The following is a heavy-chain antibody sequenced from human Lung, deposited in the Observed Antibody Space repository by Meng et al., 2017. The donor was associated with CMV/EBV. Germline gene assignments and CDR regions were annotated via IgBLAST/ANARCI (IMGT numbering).Heavy chain of an antibody. D-gene: IGHD5-24*01. CDR1: GFSLSTSRMR. V-gene: IGHV2-70D*14. J-gene: IGHJ4*02. CDR2: IDWDDDK. CDR3: ARMGYGYNYFDY. Sequence: SGXXLVXPTQTLTLTCTFSGFSLSTSRMRVSWIRQPPGKALEWLARIDWDDDKFYSTSLKTRLTISKDTSKNQVVLTMTNMDPVDTATYYCARMGYGYNYFDYWXQGTRVTVSS.